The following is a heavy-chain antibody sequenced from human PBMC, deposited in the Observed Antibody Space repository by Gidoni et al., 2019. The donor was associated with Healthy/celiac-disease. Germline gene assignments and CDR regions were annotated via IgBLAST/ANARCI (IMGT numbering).Heavy chain of an antibody. CDR1: GGSISSYY. V-gene: IGHV4-59*08. Sequence: QVQLQESGPGLVKPSETLSLTCTVSGGSISSYYWSWIRQPPGKGLEWSGYIYYSGSTNYNPSLKSRVTISVDTSKNQFSLKLSSVTAADTAVYYCARRKYYYDSSGYYPNDAFDIWGQGTMVTVSS. CDR2: IYYSGST. D-gene: IGHD3-22*01. CDR3: ARRKYYYDSSGYYPNDAFDI. J-gene: IGHJ3*02.